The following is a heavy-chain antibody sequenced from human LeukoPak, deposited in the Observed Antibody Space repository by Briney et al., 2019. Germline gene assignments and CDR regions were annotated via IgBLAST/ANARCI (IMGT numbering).Heavy chain of an antibody. J-gene: IGHJ4*02. D-gene: IGHD1-26*01. CDR3: ARDYSESEYFFDY. Sequence: PGGSLRLSCAAFGFTFSIYAMSWVRQASGKGLEWVSAISGSGGSTYYADSVKGRFTISRDNAQNSLYLQMSSLRAEDTATYYCARDYSESEYFFDYWGQGSLVAVSS. V-gene: IGHV3-23*01. CDR1: GFTFSIYA. CDR2: ISGSGGST.